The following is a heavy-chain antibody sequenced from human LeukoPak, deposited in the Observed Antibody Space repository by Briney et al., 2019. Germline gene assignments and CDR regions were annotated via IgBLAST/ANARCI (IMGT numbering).Heavy chain of an antibody. V-gene: IGHV1-2*02. Sequence: ASVKVSCKASGYTFTGYFVHWVRQAPGQGLEWMGWINPNSGGTNYAQKFQGRVTMTRDTSISTAYMELSRLRSDDTAVYYCARARPYGDYAKGWFDPWGQGTLVTVSS. CDR2: INPNSGGT. J-gene: IGHJ5*02. CDR1: GYTFTGYF. D-gene: IGHD4-17*01. CDR3: ARARPYGDYAKGWFDP.